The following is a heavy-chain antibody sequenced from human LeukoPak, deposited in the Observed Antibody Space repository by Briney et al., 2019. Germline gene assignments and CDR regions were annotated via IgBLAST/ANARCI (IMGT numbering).Heavy chain of an antibody. CDR2: INDNGDRT. CDR3: AKVSRSCLDN. Sequence: PEGSLRLSCAASGFTFSSYALTWVRQAPGKGLEWVSSINDNGDRTYYSDSVKGRFTISRDTSKSTLYLQMNSLRAEDTAFYFCAKVSRSCLDNWGQGTLVAVSS. J-gene: IGHJ4*02. CDR1: GFTFSSYA. V-gene: IGHV3-23*01. D-gene: IGHD6-13*01.